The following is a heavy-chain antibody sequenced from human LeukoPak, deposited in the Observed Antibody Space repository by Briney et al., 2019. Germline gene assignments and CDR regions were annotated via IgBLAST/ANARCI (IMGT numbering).Heavy chain of an antibody. CDR1: GGSISSGGYC. CDR3: ARKNDYGASYYIDV. CDR2: LSYSGTT. D-gene: IGHD4-17*01. J-gene: IGHJ6*03. Sequence: SQTLSLTCTVSGGSISSGGYCWNWIRQYPGKGLEWIGFLSYSGTTNYNPSLKSRVSMSVDTSKNQFSLRLNSVTAADTAVYFCARKNDYGASYYIDVWGKGTTVTVSS. V-gene: IGHV4-31*03.